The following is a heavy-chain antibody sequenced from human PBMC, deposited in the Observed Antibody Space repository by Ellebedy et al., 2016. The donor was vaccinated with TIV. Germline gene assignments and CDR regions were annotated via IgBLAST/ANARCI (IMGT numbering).Heavy chain of an antibody. V-gene: IGHV3-7*03. Sequence: GGSLRLXXAASGFTFSSYWMSWVRQAPGKGLEWVANIKHDGSESHYVDSVRGRFTISRDNAQNSLYLQMNSLKTEDTGVYYCTTHTYYSGSGSWIWGQGALVTVSS. CDR1: GFTFSSYW. D-gene: IGHD3-10*01. CDR2: IKHDGSES. J-gene: IGHJ4*02. CDR3: TTHTYYSGSGSWI.